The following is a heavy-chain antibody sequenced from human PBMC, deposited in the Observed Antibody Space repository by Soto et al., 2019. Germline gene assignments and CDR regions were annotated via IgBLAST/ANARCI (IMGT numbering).Heavy chain of an antibody. V-gene: IGHV4-39*01. Sequence: PSETLSLTCTVSGGSISSSSYYLGWIRQPPGKGLEWIGSIYYSGSTYYNPSLKSRVTISVDTSKNQFSLKLSSVTAADTAVYYCAIDSGSYGNWFDPWGQGTLVTVSS. J-gene: IGHJ5*02. CDR1: GGSISSSSYY. CDR2: IYYSGST. D-gene: IGHD1-26*01. CDR3: AIDSGSYGNWFDP.